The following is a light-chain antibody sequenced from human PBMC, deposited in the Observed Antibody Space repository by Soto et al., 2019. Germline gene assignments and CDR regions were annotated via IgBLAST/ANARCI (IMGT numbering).Light chain of an antibody. CDR1: SSDVGGYNY. CDR2: EVT. CDR3: SSYAASNNFYFV. Sequence: QSALTQPPSASGSPGQSVTISCTGTSSDVGGYNYVSWYQQYPGRAPKIMIYEVTKRPSGVPDRFSGSKSGNTASLTVSGLQAADEADYYCSSYAASNNFYFVFGGGTKLTVL. V-gene: IGLV2-8*01. J-gene: IGLJ3*02.